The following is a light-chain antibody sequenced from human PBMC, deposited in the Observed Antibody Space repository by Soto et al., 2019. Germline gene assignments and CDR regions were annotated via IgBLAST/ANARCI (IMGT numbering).Light chain of an antibody. CDR3: QQYNNWPPYT. Sequence: EIVMTQSPATLSVSPGERATLSCRASQSVSSNLAWYQQKPGQAPRLLIYGASTRATGIPARFSGSGSVTEFTITISSLQSEDFAVYYCQQYNNWPPYTFGQGTKLEIK. V-gene: IGKV3-15*01. J-gene: IGKJ2*01. CDR1: QSVSSN. CDR2: GAS.